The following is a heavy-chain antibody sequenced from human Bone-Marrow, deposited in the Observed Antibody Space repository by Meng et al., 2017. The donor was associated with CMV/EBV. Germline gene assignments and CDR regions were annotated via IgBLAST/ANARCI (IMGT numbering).Heavy chain of an antibody. Sequence: GESLKISCAASGFTFSTYAMHWVRQAPGKGLQWVAVISYDGSNEYYADSVKGRFTISRDNSQNTVYLQMDSLRAEDTAVYYCVRWHSGHDYWGQGTLVTVSS. CDR3: VRWHSGHDY. V-gene: IGHV3-30*14. CDR1: GFTFSTYA. CDR2: ISYDGSNE. J-gene: IGHJ4*02. D-gene: IGHD1-26*01.